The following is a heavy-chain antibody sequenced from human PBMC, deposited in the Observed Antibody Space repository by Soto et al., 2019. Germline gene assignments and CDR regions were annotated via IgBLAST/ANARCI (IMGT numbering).Heavy chain of an antibody. CDR3: ARGSGSFDN. CDR2: IYYSGST. J-gene: IGHJ1*01. CDR1: GGSITSGGYY. D-gene: IGHD3-10*01. V-gene: IGHV4-31*01. Sequence: QVQLQESGPGLVKPSQTLSLTCSVSGGSITSGGYYCSWIRQHPGKGLEWIGYIYYSGSTYYNPALKSQVTTSADTSKNQFSQNLSSVTVADTAVYYCARGSGSFDNLGQVTLVTV.